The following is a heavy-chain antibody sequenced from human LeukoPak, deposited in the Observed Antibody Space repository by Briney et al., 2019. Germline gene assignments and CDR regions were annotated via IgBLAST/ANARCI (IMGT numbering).Heavy chain of an antibody. D-gene: IGHD3-10*01. V-gene: IGHV3-66*01. CDR1: GFTVSTNY. Sequence: PGGSPRLSCAASGFTVSTNYMSWVRQAPGKGLEWVSLIYSGGGTYYADSVKGRFTISRDNSRNTLSLQMNSLRVDDTAVYYCARVTTMVRGYLGCGMDVWGQGTTVTVSS. CDR2: IYSGGGT. CDR3: ARVTTMVRGYLGCGMDV. J-gene: IGHJ6*02.